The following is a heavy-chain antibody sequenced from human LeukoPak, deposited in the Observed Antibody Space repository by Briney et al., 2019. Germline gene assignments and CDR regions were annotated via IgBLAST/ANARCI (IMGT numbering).Heavy chain of an antibody. V-gene: IGHV1-3*01. CDR3: ARDPGWLESASGDWFDP. CDR2: INAGNGNT. D-gene: IGHD3-22*01. J-gene: IGHJ5*02. Sequence: ASVKVSCKASGYTFTSYAMHWVRQAPGQRLEWMGWINAGNGNTKYSQEFQGRVTMTTDTSTSTAYMELRSLRSDDTAVYYCARDPGWLESASGDWFDPWGQGTLVTVSS. CDR1: GYTFTSYA.